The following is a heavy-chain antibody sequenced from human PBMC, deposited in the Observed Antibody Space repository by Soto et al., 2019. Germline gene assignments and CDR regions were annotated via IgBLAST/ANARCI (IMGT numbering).Heavy chain of an antibody. CDR1: GGSISSGDYY. V-gene: IGHV4-30-4*01. Sequence: SETLSLTCTVSGGSISSGDYYWSWIRQPPGKGLEWIGYIYYSGSTYYNPSLKSRVTISVDTSKNQFSLKLSSVTAADTAVYYCARGCITIFGVVIIRPHFDCLDKGTLVTVSS. D-gene: IGHD3-3*01. CDR3: ARGCITIFGVVIIRPHFDC. J-gene: IGHJ4*02. CDR2: IYYSGST.